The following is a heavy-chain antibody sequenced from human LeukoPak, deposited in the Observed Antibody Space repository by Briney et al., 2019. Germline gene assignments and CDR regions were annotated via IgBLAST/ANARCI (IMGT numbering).Heavy chain of an antibody. V-gene: IGHV3-30*18. D-gene: IGHD3-10*01. CDR3: AKVSNYYGSGSSSRYYYYYGMDV. CDR2: ISYDGSNK. J-gene: IGHJ6*02. CDR1: GFTFSNYG. Sequence: GRSLRLSCAASGFTFSNYGIHWVRQAPGKGLEWVAVISYDGSNKYYADSVKGRFTISRDNSKNTLYLQMNSLRAEDTAVYYCAKVSNYYGSGSSSRYYYYYGMDVWGQGTTVTVSS.